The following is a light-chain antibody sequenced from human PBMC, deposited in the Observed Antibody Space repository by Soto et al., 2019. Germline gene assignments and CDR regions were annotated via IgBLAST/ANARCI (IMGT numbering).Light chain of an antibody. Sequence: DIQLTQSPSFLSTSVGDRVTITCRASQGISSYLAWYQQKPGKAPKLLIYAASTLQSGVPSRFSGSGSGTEFTFTISSLQPEDFETYYCQQFNSYPITFGQGTRLEIK. V-gene: IGKV1-9*01. CDR3: QQFNSYPIT. CDR1: QGISSY. CDR2: AAS. J-gene: IGKJ5*01.